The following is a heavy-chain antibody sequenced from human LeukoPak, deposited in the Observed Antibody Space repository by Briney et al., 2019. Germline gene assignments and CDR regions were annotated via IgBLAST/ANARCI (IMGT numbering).Heavy chain of an antibody. D-gene: IGHD6-19*01. CDR2: IYSGGST. CDR1: GFTVSSNY. J-gene: IGHJ4*02. Sequence: GGSLRLSCAASGFTVSSNYMSWVRQAPGKGLEWVSVIYSGGSTYYADSVKGRFTISRDNSKNTLYLQMNSLRAEDTAVYYCAKESSGGWYFDYWGQGTLVTVSS. V-gene: IGHV3-53*01. CDR3: AKESSGGWYFDY.